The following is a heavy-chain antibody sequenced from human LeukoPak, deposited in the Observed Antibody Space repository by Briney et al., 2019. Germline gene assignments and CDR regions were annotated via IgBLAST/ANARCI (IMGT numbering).Heavy chain of an antibody. V-gene: IGHV3-33*01. Sequence: GGSLRLSCAASGFTFSSYGMHWVRQAPGKGLEWVAVIWYDGSNKYYADSVKGRFTISRDNSKNTLYLQMNSLRAEDTAVYYCARAPGYYYDSSGYYLRSVYFDYWGQGTLVTVSS. CDR2: IWYDGSNK. CDR1: GFTFSSYG. D-gene: IGHD3-22*01. CDR3: ARAPGYYYDSSGYYLRSVYFDY. J-gene: IGHJ4*02.